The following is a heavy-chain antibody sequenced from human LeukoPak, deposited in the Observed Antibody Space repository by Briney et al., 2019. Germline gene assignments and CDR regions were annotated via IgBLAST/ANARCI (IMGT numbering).Heavy chain of an antibody. J-gene: IGHJ4*02. CDR1: GYTFTSHA. D-gene: IGHD2-2*01. CDR2: INTNTGNL. V-gene: IGHV7-4-1*02. Sequence: ASVKVSCKASGYTFTSHAMNWVRQAPGQGLEWMGWINTNTGNLTYAQGFTGRFVFSLDTSVSTAYLQISSLKPEDTAVYYCAKQGPGYCGSTSCYGVDYWGQGTLVTVSS. CDR3: AKQGPGYCGSTSCYGVDY.